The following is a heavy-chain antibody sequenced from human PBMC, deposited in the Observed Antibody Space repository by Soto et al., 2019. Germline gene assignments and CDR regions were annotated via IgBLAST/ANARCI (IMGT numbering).Heavy chain of an antibody. CDR3: ARVGGDIVQVPDY. CDR1: GVSINRGDYY. CDR2: IYCNGDT. Sequence: QVRLQESGPKLVRPSQTLSLTCSVSGVSINRGDYYWSWLRQSPGRRLEWIGSIYCNGDTNYNPSLGSRVTMYVDTSKNQFFLDLQSVVAADTAVYFCARVGGDIVQVPDYWGQGTLITVSS. D-gene: IGHD2-15*01. J-gene: IGHJ4*02. V-gene: IGHV4-30-4*01.